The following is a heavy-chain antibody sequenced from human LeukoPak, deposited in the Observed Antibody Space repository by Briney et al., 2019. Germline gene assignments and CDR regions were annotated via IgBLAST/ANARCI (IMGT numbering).Heavy chain of an antibody. D-gene: IGHD6-13*01. Sequence: PGGSLRLSCAASGFTFSSYGMHWVRQAPGKGLEWVAVISYDGSNKYYADSVKGRFTISRDNSKNTLYLQMNSLRAEDTAVYYCAKLILAAAGTPFDYWGQGTLVTVSS. J-gene: IGHJ4*02. CDR2: ISYDGSNK. CDR1: GFTFSSYG. CDR3: AKLILAAAGTPFDY. V-gene: IGHV3-30*18.